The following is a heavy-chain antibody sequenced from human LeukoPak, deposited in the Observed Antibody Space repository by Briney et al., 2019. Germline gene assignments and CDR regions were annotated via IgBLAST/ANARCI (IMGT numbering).Heavy chain of an antibody. CDR3: ARDMVGYSYGFDY. Sequence: SETLSLTCTVSGGSVSSGSYYWSWIRQPPGMGLEWIGYIYYSGSTNYNPSLKSRVTISVDTSKNQFSLKLSSVTAADTAVYYCARDMVGYSYGFDYWGQGTLVTVSS. D-gene: IGHD5-18*01. J-gene: IGHJ4*02. CDR2: IYYSGST. CDR1: GGSVSSGSYY. V-gene: IGHV4-61*01.